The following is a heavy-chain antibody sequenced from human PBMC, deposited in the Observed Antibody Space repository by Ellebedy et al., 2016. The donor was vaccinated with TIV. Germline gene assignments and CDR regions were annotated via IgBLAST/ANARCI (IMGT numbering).Heavy chain of an antibody. J-gene: IGHJ5*02. D-gene: IGHD3-10*01. CDR1: GYTFTSYE. CDR2: MNLYSGDT. Sequence: AASVKVSCKASGYTFTSYEINWVRQATGQGLEWMGCMNLYSGDTDYGQKFQGRVIMTSNTSIGTAYMELSRLRSEDTAVYYCARGGTKGEKNWFDPWGQGTLVTVSS. V-gene: IGHV1-8*01. CDR3: ARGGTKGEKNWFDP.